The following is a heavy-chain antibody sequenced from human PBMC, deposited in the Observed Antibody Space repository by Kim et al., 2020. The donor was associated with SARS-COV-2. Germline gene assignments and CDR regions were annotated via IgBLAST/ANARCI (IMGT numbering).Heavy chain of an antibody. D-gene: IGHD3-22*01. Sequence: SYADPGKGRFTISRDNSKNTLYLHMNSLRGEDTALYYCARYSHITGYFDYWGQGTLVTVSS. CDR3: ARYSHITGYFDY. J-gene: IGHJ4*02. V-gene: IGHV3-23*01.